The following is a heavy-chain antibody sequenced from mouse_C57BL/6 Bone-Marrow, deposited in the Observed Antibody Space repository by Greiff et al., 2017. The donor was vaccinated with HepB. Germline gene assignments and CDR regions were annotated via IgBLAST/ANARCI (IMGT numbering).Heavy chain of an antibody. D-gene: IGHD1-1*01. CDR1: GYTFTSYW. CDR3: AREGGTTGVSYFDY. V-gene: IGHV1-59*01. Sequence: QVQLQQPGAELVRPGPSVKLSCKASGYTFTSYWMHWVKQRPGQGLEWIGVIDPSDSYTNYNQKFKGKATLHVDTSSRTAYMQLSSLTSEDSAVYYCAREGGTTGVSYFDYWGQGTTLTVSS. J-gene: IGHJ2*01. CDR2: IDPSDSYT.